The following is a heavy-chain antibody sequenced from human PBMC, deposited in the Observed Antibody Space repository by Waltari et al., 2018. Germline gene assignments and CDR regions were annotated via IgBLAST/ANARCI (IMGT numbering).Heavy chain of an antibody. Sequence: EVQLLESGGGLVQPGGSLRLSCAASGFHFSGYALSWVRQAPGKGLEWVSAIVGSGSTTYYADSVKGRFTISRDNSKNTLYLQMNSLRAEDTAVYYCAKGVTSHWFDYWGQGTLVSVTS. CDR1: GFHFSGYA. V-gene: IGHV3-23*01. CDR2: IVGSGSTT. CDR3: AKGVTSHWFDY. J-gene: IGHJ4*02. D-gene: IGHD3-16*01.